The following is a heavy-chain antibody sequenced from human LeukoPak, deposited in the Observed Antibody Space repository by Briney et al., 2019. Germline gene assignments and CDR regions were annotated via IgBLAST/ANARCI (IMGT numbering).Heavy chain of an antibody. CDR1: GFTFDDYA. CDR2: ISGDGGST. V-gene: IGHV3-43*02. D-gene: IGHD3-3*01. J-gene: IGHJ4*02. CDR3: AKAVYDFWSGYYTDY. Sequence: GGSLRLSCAASGFTFDDYARHWVRQAPGKGLEWVSLISGDGGSTYYADSVKDRFTISRDNSKNSLYLQMNSLRTEDTALYYCAKAVYDFWSGYYTDYWGQGTLVTVSS.